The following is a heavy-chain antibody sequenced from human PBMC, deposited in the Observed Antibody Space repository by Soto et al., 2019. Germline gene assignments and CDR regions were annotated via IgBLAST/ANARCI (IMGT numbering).Heavy chain of an antibody. V-gene: IGHV3-33*01. D-gene: IGHD6-19*01. CDR2: IWYDGSNT. CDR1: GFIFRSYG. CDR3: ASSEA. J-gene: IGHJ5*02. Sequence: GGSLRLSCAASGFIFRSYGMHWVRQAPGKGLEWVAVIWYDGSNTYYADPVKGRFTISRDNSKNTLFLQMNRLRDEDTAVYYCASSEAWGRGTLVTVSS.